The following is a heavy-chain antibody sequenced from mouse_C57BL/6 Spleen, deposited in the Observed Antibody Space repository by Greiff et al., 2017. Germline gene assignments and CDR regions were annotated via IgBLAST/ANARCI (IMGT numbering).Heavy chain of an antibody. CDR1: GFSLTSYG. CDR2: IWSGGST. D-gene: IGHD2-2*01. CDR3: ARKGGYDVLDY. J-gene: IGHJ2*01. V-gene: IGHV2-2*01. Sequence: VKLQESGPGLVQPSQSLSITCTVSGFSLTSYGVHWVRQSPGKGLEWLGVIWSGGSTDYNAACISRLSISKDNSKSQVFFKMNSLQADDTAIYYCARKGGYDVLDYWGQGTTLTVSS.